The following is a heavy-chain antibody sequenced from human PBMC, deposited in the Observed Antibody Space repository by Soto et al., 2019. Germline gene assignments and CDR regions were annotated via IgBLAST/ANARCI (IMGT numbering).Heavy chain of an antibody. J-gene: IGHJ4*02. CDR1: GGSISSYY. D-gene: IGHD1-26*01. CDR2: IYYSGST. CDR3: ARHSRSYYDFDY. Sequence: SETLSLTCSVSGGSISSYYWSWIRQPPGKGLEWIGYIYYSGSTNYNPSLKSRVTKTVDTSQNQFSLKLSSVTAAGTAVYYCARHSRSYYDFDYWGQGILVTVS. V-gene: IGHV4-59*08.